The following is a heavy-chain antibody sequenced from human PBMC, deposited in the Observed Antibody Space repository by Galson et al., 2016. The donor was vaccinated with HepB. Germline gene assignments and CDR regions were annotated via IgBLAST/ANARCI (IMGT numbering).Heavy chain of an antibody. CDR2: ISGSGGST. CDR1: RFTFSSYA. V-gene: IGHV3-23*01. D-gene: IGHD3-3*01. J-gene: IGHJ6*02. CDR3: AKEGTIFGVVPYGMDV. Sequence: SLRLSCAASRFTFSSYAMSWVRQAPGKGLEWVSVISGSGGSTYYAGSVKGRFTISRDNSKNTLYLQMNGLRAEDTAVYYCAKEGTIFGVVPYGMDVWGQGTKVIVSS.